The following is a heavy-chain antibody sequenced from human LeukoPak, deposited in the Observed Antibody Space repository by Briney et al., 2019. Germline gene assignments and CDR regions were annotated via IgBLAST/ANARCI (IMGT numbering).Heavy chain of an antibody. Sequence: SGPALFHPTPPLTLTFTFSGLSLGTRGMRVRWIGQPPEKALEWLSLNDWDDDTYYTTSPKTRLTISKDTSKNQVVLTMTNMDPVDTATYYCARTPLRMPYAFDIWGQGTMVTVSS. CDR3: ARTPLRMPYAFDI. V-gene: IGHV2-70*01. CDR2: NDWDDDT. D-gene: IGHD3-16*01. J-gene: IGHJ3*02. CDR1: GLSLGTRGMR.